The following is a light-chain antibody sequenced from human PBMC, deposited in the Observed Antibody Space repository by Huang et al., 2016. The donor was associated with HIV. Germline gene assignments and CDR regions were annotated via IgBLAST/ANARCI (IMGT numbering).Light chain of an antibody. J-gene: IGKJ5*01. Sequence: DIQMTQSPSSLSVSVKDRVTITCQASHDISTYLNWYQQKPGKAPKLLIYDASNLETGVPSRFSGSGSGTHFTLTINGLQPEDFATYYCQQHGDFPITFGQGTRLDIK. CDR1: HDISTY. CDR3: QQHGDFPIT. V-gene: IGKV1-33*01. CDR2: DAS.